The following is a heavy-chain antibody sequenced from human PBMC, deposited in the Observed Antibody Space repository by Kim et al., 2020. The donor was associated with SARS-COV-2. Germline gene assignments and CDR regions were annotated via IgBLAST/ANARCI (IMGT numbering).Heavy chain of an antibody. Sequence: SVKVSCKASGGTFSSYAISWVRQAPGQGLEWMGGIIPIFGTANYAQKFQGRVTITADESTSTAYMELSSLRSEDTAVYYCARAPGFLEWSNWFDPWGQGTLVTVSS. V-gene: IGHV1-69*13. CDR3: ARAPGFLEWSNWFDP. J-gene: IGHJ5*02. D-gene: IGHD3-3*01. CDR1: GGTFSSYA. CDR2: IIPIFGTA.